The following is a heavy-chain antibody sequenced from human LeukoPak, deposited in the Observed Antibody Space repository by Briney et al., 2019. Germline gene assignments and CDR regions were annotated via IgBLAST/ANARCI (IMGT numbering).Heavy chain of an antibody. CDR2: IFHSGST. D-gene: IGHD1-26*01. J-gene: IGHJ5*02. CDR3: ARPWGVGAPFDP. V-gene: IGHV4-39*01. Sequence: PPETLSLTCTVSNGSITTNSYYWGWIRQPPGKGLEWIGTIFHSGSTYYNPSLKSRVTITVDTSKNQFSLNLNSVTSADTAVYYCARPWGVGAPFDPWGPGTLVTVSS. CDR1: NGSITTNSYY.